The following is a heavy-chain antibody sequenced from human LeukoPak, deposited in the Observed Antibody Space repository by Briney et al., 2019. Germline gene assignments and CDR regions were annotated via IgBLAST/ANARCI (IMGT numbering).Heavy chain of an antibody. V-gene: IGHV4-31*03. J-gene: IGHJ4*02. CDR1: GGSISSGGYY. CDR3: ARGDYGDYVFDY. Sequence: PAETLPLTCTVSGGSISSGGYYWSWIRQHPGKGLEWIGYIYYSGSTYYNPSLKSRVTISVDTSKNQFSLKLSSVTAADTAVYYCARGDYGDYVFDYWGQGTLVTVSS. CDR2: IYYSGST. D-gene: IGHD4-17*01.